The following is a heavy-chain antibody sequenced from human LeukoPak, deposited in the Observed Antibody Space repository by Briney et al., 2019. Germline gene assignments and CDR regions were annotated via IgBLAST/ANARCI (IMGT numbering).Heavy chain of an antibody. J-gene: IGHJ4*02. CDR3: ARGPDYYDSSGSIDY. D-gene: IGHD3-22*01. CDR2: ISYDGSNK. Sequence: GGSLRLSCAASGFTFSSYAKHWVRQAPGKGLEWVAVISYDGSNKYYADSVKGRFTISRDNSKNTLYLQMNSLRAEDTAVYYCARGPDYYDSSGSIDYWGQGTLVTVSS. V-gene: IGHV3-30-3*01. CDR1: GFTFSSYA.